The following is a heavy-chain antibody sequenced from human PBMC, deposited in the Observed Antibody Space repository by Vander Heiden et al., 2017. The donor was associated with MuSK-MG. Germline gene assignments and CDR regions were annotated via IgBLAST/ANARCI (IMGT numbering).Heavy chain of an antibody. CDR3: AHIMTDFWSGYYYFDY. Sequence: QITLKESGPTLVKPTQTLTLTCTFSGFSLSTSGVGVGWIRQPPGKALEWLALIYWNDDKRYSPSLKSRLTITKDTSKNQVVLTMTNMDPVDTATYYCAHIMTDFWSGYYYFDYWGQGTLVTVSS. D-gene: IGHD3-3*01. CDR2: IYWNDDK. CDR1: GFSLSTSGVG. J-gene: IGHJ4*02. V-gene: IGHV2-5*01.